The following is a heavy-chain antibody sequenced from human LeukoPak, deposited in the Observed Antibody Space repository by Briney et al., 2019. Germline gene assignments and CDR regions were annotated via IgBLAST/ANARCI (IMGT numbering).Heavy chain of an antibody. V-gene: IGHV4-39*01. D-gene: IGHD2-2*02. CDR2: IYYSGST. CDR3: ARQGYCSSTSCYTWGGDYYYYYMDV. Sequence: SETLSLTCTVSGGSISSSSYYWGWIRQPPGKGLEWIGSIYYSGSTYYNPSLKSRVTISVDTSKNQFSLKLSSVTAADTAVYYCARQGYCSSTSCYTWGGDYYYYYMDVWGKGTTVTVSS. J-gene: IGHJ6*03. CDR1: GGSISSSSYY.